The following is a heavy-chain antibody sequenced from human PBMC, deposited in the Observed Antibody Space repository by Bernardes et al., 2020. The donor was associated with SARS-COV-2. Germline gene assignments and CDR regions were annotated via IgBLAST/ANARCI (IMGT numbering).Heavy chain of an antibody. CDR3: ARLGYGGYSLHLDY. J-gene: IGHJ4*02. CDR2: IWYDGSNK. V-gene: IGHV3-33*01. D-gene: IGHD5-12*01. Sequence: GGSLRLSCAASGFTFSKYGMHWVRQAPGKGREWGAVIWYDGSNKYYADSVKGRFTISRDNSKSTLYLQMNSLGAEDTAVYYCARLGYGGYSLHLDYWGQGTLVTVSS. CDR1: GFTFSKYG.